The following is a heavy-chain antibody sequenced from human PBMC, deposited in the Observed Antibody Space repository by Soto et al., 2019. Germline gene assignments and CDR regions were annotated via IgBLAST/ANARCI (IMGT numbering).Heavy chain of an antibody. Sequence: WETLSLTCAVYGGSFSGYYWSWIRQPPGKGLEWIGEINHSGSTNYNPSLKSRVTISVDTSKNQFSLKLSSVTAADTAVYYCARERITMVRGVIITLSCFDPWGPGTLVTVFS. CDR3: ARERITMVRGVIITLSCFDP. V-gene: IGHV4-34*01. CDR1: GGSFSGYY. D-gene: IGHD3-10*01. J-gene: IGHJ5*02. CDR2: INHSGST.